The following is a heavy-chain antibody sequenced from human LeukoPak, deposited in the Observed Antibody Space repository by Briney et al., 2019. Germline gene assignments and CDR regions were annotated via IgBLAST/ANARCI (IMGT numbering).Heavy chain of an antibody. CDR3: ARITLRYFDWLAHYWYFDL. CDR1: GGSISSSSYY. D-gene: IGHD3-9*01. V-gene: IGHV4-39*01. CDR2: IYYSGST. J-gene: IGHJ2*01. Sequence: SETLSLTCTVSGGSISSSSYYWGWIRQPPGKGLEWIGSIYYSGSTYYNPSLKSRVTISVDTSKNQFSLKLSSVTAADTAVYYCARITLRYFDWLAHYWYFDLWGRGTLVTVSS.